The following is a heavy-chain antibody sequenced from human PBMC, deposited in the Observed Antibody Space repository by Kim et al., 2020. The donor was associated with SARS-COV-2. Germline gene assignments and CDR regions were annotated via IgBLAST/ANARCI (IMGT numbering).Heavy chain of an antibody. V-gene: IGHV4-4*09. CDR2: ST. J-gene: IGHJ6*02. Sequence: STHSNPPLKSRVTISVDTSKNQFSLKLGSVTAADTAVYYCARSRDYGMDVWGQGTTVTVSS. CDR3: ARSRDYGMDV.